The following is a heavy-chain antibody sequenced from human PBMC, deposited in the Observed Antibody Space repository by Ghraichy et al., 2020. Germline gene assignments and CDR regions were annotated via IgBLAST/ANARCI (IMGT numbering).Heavy chain of an antibody. J-gene: IGHJ1*01. V-gene: IGHV1-3*01. CDR2: INAGNGNT. CDR1: GYTFTSYA. CDR3: ARGLVLRQQLEKGAEYFQH. Sequence: ASVKVSCKASGYTFTSYAMHWVRQAPGQRLEWMGWINAGNGNTKYLQKFQGRVTITRDTSASTAYMELSSLRSEDTAVYYCARGLVLRQQLEKGAEYFQHWGQGTLVTVSS. D-gene: IGHD6-13*01.